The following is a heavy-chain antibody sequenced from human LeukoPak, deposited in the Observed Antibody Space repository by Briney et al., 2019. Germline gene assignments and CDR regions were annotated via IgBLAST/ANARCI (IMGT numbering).Heavy chain of an antibody. CDR3: AKDLTGQWLVLDY. J-gene: IGHJ4*02. D-gene: IGHD6-19*01. CDR1: GFTFSSYW. CDR2: ISYDGSHI. Sequence: GGSLRLSCAASGFTFSSYWMSWVRQAPGKGLEWVAVISYDGSHIYYADSVKGRFTISRDNSKNTLYLQMNSLRAEDTAVYYCAKDLTGQWLVLDYWGQGTLVTVSS. V-gene: IGHV3-30*18.